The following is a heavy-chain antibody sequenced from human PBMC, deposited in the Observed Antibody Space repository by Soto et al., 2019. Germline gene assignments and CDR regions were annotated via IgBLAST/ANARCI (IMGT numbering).Heavy chain of an antibody. CDR1: GYTFTSYY. J-gene: IGHJ4*02. D-gene: IGHD3-3*01. CDR2: INPSGGST. V-gene: IGHV1-46*03. Sequence: ASVKVSCKASGYTFTSYYMHWVRQAPGQGLEWMGIINPSGGSTSYAQKFQGRVTMTRDTSTSTVYMELSSLRSEDTAVYYCAKDVFDKFWTVSAPRHFVDYWGQGTLVTVSS. CDR3: AKDVFDKFWTVSAPRHFVDY.